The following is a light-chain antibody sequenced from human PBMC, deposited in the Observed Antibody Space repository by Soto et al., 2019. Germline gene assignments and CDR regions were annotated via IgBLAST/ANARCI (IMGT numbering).Light chain of an antibody. J-gene: IGLJ1*01. CDR3: LAWDDSLNGKL. V-gene: IGLV1-44*01. Sequence: SVLTQPPSASGTPVQRVTICCSGSSSNIESNTVYWYQQLPGMAPRLLIHTNDRRPSGVPDRFSGPKSGTSASLAISGLQYEDEADYYCLAWDDSLNGKLFGTGTKVTVL. CDR2: TND. CDR1: SSNIESNT.